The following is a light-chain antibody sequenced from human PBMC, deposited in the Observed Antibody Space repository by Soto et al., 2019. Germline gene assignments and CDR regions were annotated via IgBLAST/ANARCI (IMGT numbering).Light chain of an antibody. CDR3: SSYTSSSTVV. Sequence: QSALTQPASVSGSPGQSITISCTGTSSDVGGYKYVSWSQQHPGKAPKLMIYDVSNRPSGVSNRFSGSKSGNTASLTISGLQAEDEADYYCSSYTSSSTVVFGGGTKLTVL. V-gene: IGLV2-14*01. CDR1: SSDVGGYKY. J-gene: IGLJ2*01. CDR2: DVS.